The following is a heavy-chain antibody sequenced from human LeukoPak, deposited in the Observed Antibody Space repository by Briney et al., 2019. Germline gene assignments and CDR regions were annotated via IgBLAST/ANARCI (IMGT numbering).Heavy chain of an antibody. V-gene: IGHV4-38-2*01. D-gene: IGHD1-1*01. CDR3: AGHLTQRRPVWFDP. J-gene: IGHJ5*02. CDR1: GYSISSGYY. CDR2: IYHSGST. Sequence: SETLSLTCAVSGYSISSGYYWGWIRQPPGKGLEWIGSIYHSGSTYYNPSLKSRVTISVDTSKNQFSLKLSSVTAADTVVYYCAGHLTQRRPVWFDPWGQGTLVTVSS.